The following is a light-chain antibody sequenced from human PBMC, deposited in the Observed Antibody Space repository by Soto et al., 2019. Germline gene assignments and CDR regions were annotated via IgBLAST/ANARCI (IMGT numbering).Light chain of an antibody. CDR2: EVS. CDR1: SSDVGGYNY. V-gene: IGLV2-8*01. J-gene: IGLJ1*01. Sequence: SALTQAPSASGSPGQSVTISCTGTSSDVGGYNYVSWYQQHPGKAPKLMIYEVSKRPSGVPDRFSGSKSGNTASLTVSGLQAEDEADYHCRSYAGSNFSVLGTGTKATVL. CDR3: RSYAGSNFSV.